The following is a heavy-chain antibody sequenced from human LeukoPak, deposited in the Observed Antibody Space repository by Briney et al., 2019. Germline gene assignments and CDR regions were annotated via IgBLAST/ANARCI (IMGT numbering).Heavy chain of an antibody. D-gene: IGHD5-24*01. Sequence: GGSLRLSCAASGFTVSSNYMNWVRQAPGKGLEWVSVIYSGGTTYYADSVKGRFTISRDNSKNTLYLQMNSLRAEDTAVYYCARETPRRGETRDGYRWGQGTLVTVSS. CDR3: ARETPRRGETRDGYR. J-gene: IGHJ4*02. CDR2: IYSGGTT. CDR1: GFTVSSNY. V-gene: IGHV3-53*01.